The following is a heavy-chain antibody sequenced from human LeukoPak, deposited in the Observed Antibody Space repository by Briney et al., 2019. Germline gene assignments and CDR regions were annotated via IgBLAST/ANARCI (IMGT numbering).Heavy chain of an antibody. V-gene: IGHV3-21*01. D-gene: IGHD2-15*01. CDR1: GFTFSSYS. CDR3: ARGADGVSSNSRGWFDP. J-gene: IGHJ5*02. CDR2: ISTSSSYI. Sequence: GGSLGLSCTASGFTFSSYSMNWVRQAPGKGLEWVSSISTSSSYIYYADSVKGRFTISRDNAGNSLYLQMNTLRAEDTAVYSCARGADGVSSNSRGWFDPWGQGTLVTVSS.